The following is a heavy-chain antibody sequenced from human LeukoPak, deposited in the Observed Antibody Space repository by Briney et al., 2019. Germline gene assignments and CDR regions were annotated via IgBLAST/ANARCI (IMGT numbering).Heavy chain of an antibody. Sequence: GGSLRLSCAASGFTFNNYWMSWVRQAPGKGLEWVANINQDGSEKHYVDSVKGRITISRDNAKNSLYLQMNSLRAEDTAVYYCARDVDSSGWYAGFSWGQGTRVTVSS. CDR1: GFTFNNYW. CDR2: INQDGSEK. D-gene: IGHD6-19*01. CDR3: ARDVDSSGWYAGFS. J-gene: IGHJ5*02. V-gene: IGHV3-7*05.